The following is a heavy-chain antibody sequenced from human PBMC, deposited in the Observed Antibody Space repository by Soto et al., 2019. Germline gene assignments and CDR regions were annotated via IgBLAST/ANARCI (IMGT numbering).Heavy chain of an antibody. J-gene: IGHJ6*02. CDR1: GFTFSTYW. Sequence: GGSLRLSCAASGFTFSTYWMSWVRQTPGKGLEWVANINEDGSERYYVDSVKGRFTISRDNAKNSLYLQMNSLRDEDTAVYFCARVSSDFWSGYPDSMDVWGQGTTVTVSS. CDR3: ARVSSDFWSGYPDSMDV. D-gene: IGHD3-3*01. CDR2: INEDGSER. V-gene: IGHV3-7*02.